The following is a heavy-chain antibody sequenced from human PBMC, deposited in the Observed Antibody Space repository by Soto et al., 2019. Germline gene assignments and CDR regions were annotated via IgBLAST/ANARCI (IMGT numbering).Heavy chain of an antibody. V-gene: IGHV3-66*01. CDR2: IYSGGNI. Sequence: EVHLVQSGGGLVQPGGSLRLSCAVSGITVSNSYMTWVRQAPGKGLEWVSVIYSGGNIYYADSVKGRFTISRDNSKNTLDLQMNRLRVEDKAVYYCARASSGSRWGFYFDYWGQGILVTVSS. CDR3: ARASSGSRWGFYFDY. J-gene: IGHJ4*02. CDR1: GITVSNSY. D-gene: IGHD2-21*01.